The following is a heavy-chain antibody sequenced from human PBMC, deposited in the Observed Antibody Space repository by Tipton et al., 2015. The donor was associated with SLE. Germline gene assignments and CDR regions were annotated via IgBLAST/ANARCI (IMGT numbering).Heavy chain of an antibody. CDR1: GASTISSY. CDR3: ARLGTTAAAGTYDY. J-gene: IGHJ4*02. Sequence: TLSLTCTVSGASTISSYWSWIRQPPGKGLEWLGFIHDTGTTNYNPSLERRLTISKGPSKNQFSLRLNSVTAADTAVYYCARLGTTAAAGTYDYWGQGTLVTVSS. CDR2: IHDTGTT. D-gene: IGHD6-13*01. V-gene: IGHV4-59*12.